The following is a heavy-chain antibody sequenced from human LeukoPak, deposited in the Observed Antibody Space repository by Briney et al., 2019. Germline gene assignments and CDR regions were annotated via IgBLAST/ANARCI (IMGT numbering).Heavy chain of an antibody. CDR2: INHSGST. D-gene: IGHD6-13*01. CDR1: GGSFSGYY. Sequence: SETLSLTCAVYGGSFSGYYWSWIRQPPGKGLEWIGEINHSGSTNYNPSLKSRVTISVDTTRNQFSLNLNPVTAADTAVYYCARTAAGYLSYYFDYWGQGTLVSVSS. V-gene: IGHV4-34*01. J-gene: IGHJ4*01. CDR3: ARTAAGYLSYYFDY.